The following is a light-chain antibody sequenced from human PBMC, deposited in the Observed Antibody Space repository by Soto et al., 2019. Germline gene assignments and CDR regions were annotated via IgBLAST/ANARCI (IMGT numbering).Light chain of an antibody. CDR2: KVS. CDR1: QSLVHNDGDTD. Sequence: DVVMTLSPLALPVTHGEPASNSCRSAQSLVHNDGDTDLSWFQQSPGRSPRRLIYKVSKRDSGVPDRFSGSGSGTDFILKISRVEAEDFGLYYCMQGTHWPWTFGQGTKVEIK. CDR3: MQGTHWPWT. J-gene: IGKJ1*01. V-gene: IGKV2-30*02.